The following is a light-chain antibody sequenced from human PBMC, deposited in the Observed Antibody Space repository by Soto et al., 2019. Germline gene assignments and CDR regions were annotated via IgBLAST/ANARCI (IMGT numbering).Light chain of an antibody. CDR1: QSVSSY. J-gene: IGKJ2*01. CDR2: DAS. CDR3: QQRSNWPPT. V-gene: IGKV3-11*01. Sequence: EIVLTQSPATLSLSPGERATLSCRASQSVSSYLAWYQQKPGQAPRLLIYDASNRATGIPARFSGSGSGTDFTLTISSLGPEDFAVYYCQQRSNWPPTFGQGKKLEIK.